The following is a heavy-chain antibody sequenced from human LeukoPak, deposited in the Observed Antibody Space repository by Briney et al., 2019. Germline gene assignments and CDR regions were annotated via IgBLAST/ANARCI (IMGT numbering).Heavy chain of an antibody. V-gene: IGHV4-61*02. CDR3: ARDRGDLDY. J-gene: IGHJ4*02. CDR2: VYSSGIT. CDR1: GGSISSGSFF. Sequence: SSEALSLTCTVSGGSISSGSFFWSWIRQPAGKGLEWIGRVYSSGITNYSPSLKSRVTISVDTSKNQFSLNLTSVTAADTAVYYCARDRGDLDYWGQGTLVTVSS.